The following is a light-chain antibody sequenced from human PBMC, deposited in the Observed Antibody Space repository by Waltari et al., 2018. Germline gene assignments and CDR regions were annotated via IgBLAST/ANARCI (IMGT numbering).Light chain of an antibody. Sequence: DIQMTQSPSPLSASVGDRVTITCRASQNIADYLNWYQEKPGEAPKLLIWGASSLQRGVPSRFSGSGSGTDFTLTISSLHPEDFATYYCQQSYSTPYTFGQGTELDIK. V-gene: IGKV1-39*01. J-gene: IGKJ2*01. CDR1: QNIADY. CDR2: GAS. CDR3: QQSYSTPYT.